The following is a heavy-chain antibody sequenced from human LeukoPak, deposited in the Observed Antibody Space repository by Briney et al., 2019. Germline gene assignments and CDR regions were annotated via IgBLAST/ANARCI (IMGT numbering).Heavy chain of an antibody. CDR3: ASAGPAAIFYYYYYMGV. CDR1: GGTFSSYA. Sequence: ASVKVSCKASGGTFSSYAISWVRQAPGQGLEWMGGIIPIFGTANYAQKFQGRVTITADESTSTAYMELSSLRSEDTAVYYCASAGPAAIFYYYYYMGVWGKGTTVTVSS. J-gene: IGHJ6*03. V-gene: IGHV1-69*13. D-gene: IGHD2-2*01. CDR2: IIPIFGTA.